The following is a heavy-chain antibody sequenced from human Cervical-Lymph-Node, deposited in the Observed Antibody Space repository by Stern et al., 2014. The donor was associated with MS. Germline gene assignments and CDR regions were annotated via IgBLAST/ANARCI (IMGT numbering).Heavy chain of an antibody. J-gene: IGHJ4*02. V-gene: IGHV4-59*01. CDR1: GGSIRSYY. CDR3: ARGYGGNPIDY. D-gene: IGHD4-23*01. CDR2: IYYSGST. Sequence: QLQLQESGPGLVKPSETLSLTCTVSGGSIRSYYWSWIRQPPGKGLEWIGYIYYSGSTNYNPSLKSRVTISVDTSKNQFSLKLSSVTAADTAVYYCARGYGGNPIDYWGQGTLVTVSS.